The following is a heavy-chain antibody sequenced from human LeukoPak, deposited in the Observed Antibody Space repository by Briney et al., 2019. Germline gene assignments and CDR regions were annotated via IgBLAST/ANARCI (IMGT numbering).Heavy chain of an antibody. CDR3: ARFAAGGSYYYYMDV. CDR1: GFTFSSYT. CDR2: IGTSSTTI. J-gene: IGHJ6*03. V-gene: IGHV3-48*04. D-gene: IGHD6-25*01. Sequence: PGVSLRLSAAASGFTFSSYTMNWVRQPQGQGRVWVSNIGTSSTTIYYADSVKGRFTISRDNTKNSLYLQMNSLRADDTAVYYCARFAAGGSYYYYMDVWGKGTTVTVSS.